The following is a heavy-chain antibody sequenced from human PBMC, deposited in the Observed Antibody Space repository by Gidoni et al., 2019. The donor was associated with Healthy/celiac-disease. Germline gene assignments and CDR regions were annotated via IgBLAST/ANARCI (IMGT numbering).Heavy chain of an antibody. CDR3: ARGQLPTVTTGVWYYFDY. V-gene: IGHV3-11*01. D-gene: IGHD4-17*01. J-gene: IGHJ4*02. CDR1: GFTFRDVY. CDR2: ISSSGSTI. Sequence: QVQLVESGGGLVKPGGALIPSCAAAGFTFRDVYRIWIRQAPGKRLELVSYISSSGSTIYYADSVKGRFTISRDKAKNSLYLQMNSLRAEDTAVYYCARGQLPTVTTGVWYYFDYWGQGTLVTVSS.